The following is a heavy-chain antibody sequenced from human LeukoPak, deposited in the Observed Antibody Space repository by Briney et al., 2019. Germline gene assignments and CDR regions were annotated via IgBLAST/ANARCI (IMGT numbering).Heavy chain of an antibody. D-gene: IGHD5-24*01. V-gene: IGHV4-31*03. CDR2: IYYSGST. CDR1: GGSISSGGYY. Sequence: NPSQTLSLTCTVSGGSISSGGYYWSWIRQHPGQGLERIGYIYYSGSTYYNPSLKSRVTISVDTSKNQFSLKLSSVTAADTAVYYCARDGGGYNLTPFDYWGQGTLVTVSS. CDR3: ARDGGGYNLTPFDY. J-gene: IGHJ4*02.